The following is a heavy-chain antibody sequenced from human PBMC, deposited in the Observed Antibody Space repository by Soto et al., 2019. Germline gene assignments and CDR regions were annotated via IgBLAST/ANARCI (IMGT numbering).Heavy chain of an antibody. CDR2: IYYSGST. CDR1: GGSVSSGSYY. CDR3: ASSTPLAYCGGDCLAGFDS. V-gene: IGHV4-61*01. J-gene: IGHJ4*02. Sequence: QVQLQESGPGLVKPSETLSLTCTVSGGSVSSGSYYWSWIRQPPGKGLEWIGYIYYSGSTNYNPSLPSRVTISVDTSKNQFSLKLSSVTAADTAVYYCASSTPLAYCGGDCLAGFDSWGLGTLVTVSS. D-gene: IGHD2-21*02.